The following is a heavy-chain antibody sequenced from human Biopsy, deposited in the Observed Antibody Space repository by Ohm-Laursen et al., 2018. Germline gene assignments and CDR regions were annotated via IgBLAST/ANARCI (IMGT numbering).Heavy chain of an antibody. CDR3: ARLYRLDDYWNDDPPDAFDV. V-gene: IGHV4-59*01. CDR1: GVSISSYF. Sequence: GTLSLTCTVSGVSISSYFWNWIRQTPGKGLEWIGSISDTGSTNYSPSLRGRVTISVDTSKKQFSLKVSSVTPADTAVFFCARLYRLDDYWNDDPPDAFDVWGQGTMVTVSS. D-gene: IGHD3-3*01. CDR2: ISDTGST. J-gene: IGHJ3*01.